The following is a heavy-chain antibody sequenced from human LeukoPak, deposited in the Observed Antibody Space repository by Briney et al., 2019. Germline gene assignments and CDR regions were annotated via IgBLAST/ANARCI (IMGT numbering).Heavy chain of an antibody. CDR2: IYYSGST. CDR3: ARLVARGMGY. V-gene: IGHV4-39*01. CDR1: GGSISSSSYY. Sequence: SETLSLTCTVSGGSISSSSYYWGWIRQPPGKGLEWFGSIYYSGSTYSNPSLKSRVTISVDTSKNQCSLKLSSVTAADTAVYYCARLVARGMGYWGQGTLVTVSS. D-gene: IGHD2-21*01. J-gene: IGHJ4*02.